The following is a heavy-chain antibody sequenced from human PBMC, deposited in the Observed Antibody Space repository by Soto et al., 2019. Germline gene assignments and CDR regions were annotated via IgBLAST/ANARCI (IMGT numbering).Heavy chain of an antibody. J-gene: IGHJ6*02. Sequence: GGSLRLSCAASGFSFSGSGMHWVRQAPGKGLEWVALISYDGSNRYYADSVKGRFTISRDNSKNTLYLQMNSLRAEDTAVYYCAKAPMSASDFWSAYPGGGMDVWGQGTTVTVSS. D-gene: IGHD3-3*01. CDR2: ISYDGSNR. V-gene: IGHV3-30*18. CDR1: GFSFSGSG. CDR3: AKAPMSASDFWSAYPGGGMDV.